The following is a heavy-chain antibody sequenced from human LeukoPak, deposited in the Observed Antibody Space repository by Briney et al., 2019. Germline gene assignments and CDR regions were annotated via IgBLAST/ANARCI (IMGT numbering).Heavy chain of an antibody. D-gene: IGHD2-21*01. J-gene: IGHJ4*02. CDR1: GFTLSSYT. CDR2: ITGSGGST. Sequence: RGSLKLSCAASGFTLSSYTYTMSWVRQAPGKGLEWVTGITGSGGSTYYAVSVKGRFTISRDNSKNTLYLQMNSLTVEDTAIYYCAKGLTYGGQGTLVTVSS. V-gene: IGHV3-23*01. CDR3: AKGLTY.